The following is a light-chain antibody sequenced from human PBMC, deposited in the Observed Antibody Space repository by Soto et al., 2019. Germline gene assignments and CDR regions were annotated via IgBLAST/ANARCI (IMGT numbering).Light chain of an antibody. CDR3: CSYAGSYTWV. CDR2: EVT. Sequence: QSALTQPASVSGSPGQSITISCTGTSSDVGSRNLVSWYQQHPGKAPKLIIYEVTKWPSGVSNRFSGSKSGNTASLTIFGLQAEDEADYYCCSYAGSYTWVFGGGTQVTVL. V-gene: IGLV2-23*02. J-gene: IGLJ3*02. CDR1: SSDVGSRNL.